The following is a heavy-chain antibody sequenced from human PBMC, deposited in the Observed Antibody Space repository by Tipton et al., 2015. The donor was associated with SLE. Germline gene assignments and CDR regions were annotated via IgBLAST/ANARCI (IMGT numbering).Heavy chain of an antibody. Sequence: SLRLSCAASGFTFSSYAMSWVRQAPGKGLEWVSAISGSGGSTYYADSVKGRFTISRDNSKNTLYLQMNSLRAEDTAVYYCAKGKRDYGNGKDVWGQGTTVTVSS. CDR1: GFTFSSYA. J-gene: IGHJ6*02. D-gene: IGHD4-17*01. V-gene: IGHV3-23*01. CDR2: ISGSGGST. CDR3: AKGKRDYGNGKDV.